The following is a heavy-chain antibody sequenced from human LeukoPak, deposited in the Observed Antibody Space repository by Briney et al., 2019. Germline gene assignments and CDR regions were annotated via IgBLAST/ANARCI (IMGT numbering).Heavy chain of an antibody. J-gene: IGHJ4*02. Sequence: GGSLRLSCAASGFTVSSNYMSWVRQAPGKGLEWVSVIYSGGSTSYADSVKGRFTISRDNAKNTLYLQMNSLRAEDTAVYYCARLYTVTTVFDYWGQGTLVTVSS. CDR1: GFTVSSNY. V-gene: IGHV3-53*01. D-gene: IGHD4-17*01. CDR3: ARLYTVTTVFDY. CDR2: IYSGGST.